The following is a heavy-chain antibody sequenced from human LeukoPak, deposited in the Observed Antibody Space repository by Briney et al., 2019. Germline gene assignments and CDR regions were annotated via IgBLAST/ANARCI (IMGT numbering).Heavy chain of an antibody. Sequence: GGSLRLSCAASGFTFSSYSMNWVRQAPGKGLEWVAFIRYDGSNKYYADSVKGRFTISRDNSKNTLYLQMNSLRAEDTAVYYCAKDRERWLSSVRWFDPWGQGTLVTVSS. CDR2: IRYDGSNK. D-gene: IGHD3-22*01. V-gene: IGHV3-30*02. CDR3: AKDRERWLSSVRWFDP. CDR1: GFTFSSYS. J-gene: IGHJ5*02.